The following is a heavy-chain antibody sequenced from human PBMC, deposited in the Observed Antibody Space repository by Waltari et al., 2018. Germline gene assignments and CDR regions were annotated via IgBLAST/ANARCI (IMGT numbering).Heavy chain of an antibody. V-gene: IGHV3-23*01. CDR3: AKDHSSGWYGDY. D-gene: IGHD6-19*01. J-gene: IGHJ4*02. CDR1: GFTFSSYA. CDR2: SSGSGGST. Sequence: EVQLLESGGGLVQPGGSLRLSCAASGFTFSSYAMSWVRQAPGKGLEWGAASSGSGGSTDDADSVKGRFTISRDNSKNTLYLQMNSLRAEDTAVYYCAKDHSSGWYGDYWGQGTLVTVSS.